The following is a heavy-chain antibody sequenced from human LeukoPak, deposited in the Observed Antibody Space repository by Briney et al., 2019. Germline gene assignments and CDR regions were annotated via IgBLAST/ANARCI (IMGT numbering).Heavy chain of an antibody. V-gene: IGHV1-2*04. J-gene: IGHJ6*02. CDR1: GYTFTGYY. CDR2: INPNSGGT. CDR3: ARAKNYGSGSYHGYYYGMDV. Sequence: EASVKVSCKASGYTFTGYYMHWVRQAPGQGLEWMGRINPNSGGTNYAQKFQGWVTMTRDTSISTAYMELSRLRSDDTAVYYCARAKNYGSGSYHGYYYGMDVWGQGTTVTVSS. D-gene: IGHD3-10*01.